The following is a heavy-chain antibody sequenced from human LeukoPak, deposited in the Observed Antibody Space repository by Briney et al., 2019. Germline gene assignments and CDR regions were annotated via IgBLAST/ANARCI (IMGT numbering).Heavy chain of an antibody. Sequence: ASVKVSCKASGYTFTTYGILWVRQAPGQGLEWMGWISAYNGNTKYAQRFQGRVTMTTDTSTSIAYMELRSLRSDDTAVYYCARITMVRGVIFEWYFDLWGRGTLVTVSS. D-gene: IGHD3-10*01. CDR2: ISAYNGNT. CDR1: GYTFTTYG. CDR3: ARITMVRGVIFEWYFDL. V-gene: IGHV1-18*01. J-gene: IGHJ2*01.